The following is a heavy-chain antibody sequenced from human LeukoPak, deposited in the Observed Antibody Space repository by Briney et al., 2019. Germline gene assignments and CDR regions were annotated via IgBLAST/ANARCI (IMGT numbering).Heavy chain of an antibody. J-gene: IGHJ3*02. V-gene: IGHV3-48*03. CDR2: ITSGSSTT. D-gene: IGHD3-9*01. CDR3: ARGGNTGYNYNAFDI. CDR1: GFTFSTYE. Sequence: GVSLRLSCAASGFTFSTYEMNWVRQAPGKGLEWVSYITSGSSTTLYADSVRGRFTVFRDNSKNSLYLQMNSLRAEDTAIYYCARGGNTGYNYNAFDIWGQGTMVTVSS.